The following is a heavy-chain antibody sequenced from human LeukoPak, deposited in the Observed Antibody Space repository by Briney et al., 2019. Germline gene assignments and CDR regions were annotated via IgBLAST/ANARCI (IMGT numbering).Heavy chain of an antibody. V-gene: IGHV1-2*02. CDR2: INPNSGGT. CDR3: ARGVYSSSWTGYDY. Sequence: ASVKVSCKASGYTFTGYYMHWVRQAPGQGLEWMGWINPNSGGTNYAQKFQGRVTMTRDTSISTAYMELSRLRSDDTAAYYCARGVYSSSWTGYDYWGQGTLVTVSS. J-gene: IGHJ4*02. D-gene: IGHD6-13*01. CDR1: GYTFTGYY.